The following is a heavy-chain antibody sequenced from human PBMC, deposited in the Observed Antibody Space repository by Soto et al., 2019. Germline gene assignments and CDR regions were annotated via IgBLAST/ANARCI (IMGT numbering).Heavy chain of an antibody. CDR3: AKARVVAATSACYYYYGMDV. Sequence: GGSLRLSCAASGFTFSSYAMSWVRQAPGKGLEWVSAISGSGGSTYYADSVKGRFTISRDNSKNTLYLQMNSLRAEDTAVYYCAKARVVAATSACYYYYGMDVWGQGTTVTVSS. CDR2: ISGSGGST. V-gene: IGHV3-23*01. J-gene: IGHJ6*02. D-gene: IGHD2-15*01. CDR1: GFTFSSYA.